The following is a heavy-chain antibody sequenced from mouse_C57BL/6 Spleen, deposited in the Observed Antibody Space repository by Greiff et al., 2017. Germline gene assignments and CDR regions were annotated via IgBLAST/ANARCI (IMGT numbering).Heavy chain of an antibody. CDR1: GFSLTSYG. D-gene: IGHD2-5*01. Sequence: QVQLKQSGPGLVQPSQSLSITCTVSGFSLTSYGVHWVRQSPGKGLEWMGVIWRGGSTDYNAAFMSRLSITKDNSKSQVFFKMNSLQADDTAIYYCAKTDAYSNSYYYAMDYWGQGTSVTVSS. V-gene: IGHV2-5*01. CDR2: IWRGGST. CDR3: AKTDAYSNSYYYAMDY. J-gene: IGHJ4*01.